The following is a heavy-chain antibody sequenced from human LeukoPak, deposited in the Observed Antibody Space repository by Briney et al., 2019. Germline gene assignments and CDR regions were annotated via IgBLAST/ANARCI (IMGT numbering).Heavy chain of an antibody. CDR1: GFTFSSYG. D-gene: IGHD3-10*01. J-gene: IGHJ3*02. V-gene: IGHV3-23*01. CDR2: ISGSGGST. Sequence: PGGSLRLSCAASGFTFSSYGMSWVRQAPGKGLEWVSAISGSGGSTYYADSVKGRFTISRDNSKNTLYLQMNSLRAEDTAVYYCAKGILYGSGNRNAFDIWGQGTMVTVSS. CDR3: AKGILYGSGNRNAFDI.